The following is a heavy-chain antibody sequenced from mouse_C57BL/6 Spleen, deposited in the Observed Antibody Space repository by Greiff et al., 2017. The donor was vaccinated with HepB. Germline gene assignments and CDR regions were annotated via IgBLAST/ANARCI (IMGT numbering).Heavy chain of an antibody. CDR1: GYTFTDYE. CDR3: TRRGGSSLFAY. CDR2: IDPETGGT. Sequence: QVQLQHSGAELVRPGASVTLSCKASGYTFTDYEMHWVKQTPVHGLEWIGAIDPETGGTAYNQKFKGKAILTADKSSSTAYMELRSLTSEDSAVYYCTRRGGSSLFAYWGQGTLVTVSA. J-gene: IGHJ3*01. V-gene: IGHV1-15*01. D-gene: IGHD1-1*01.